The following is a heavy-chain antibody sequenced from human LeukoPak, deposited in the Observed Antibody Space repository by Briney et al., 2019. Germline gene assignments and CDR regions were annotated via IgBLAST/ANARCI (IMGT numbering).Heavy chain of an antibody. J-gene: IGHJ4*02. CDR3: ARGQDYYDSSGYWGY. Sequence: GASVKVSCKASGYTFTSYGISWVRQAPGQGPEWMGWISAYNGNTNYAQKLQGRVTMNTDTSTSTAYMELRSLRSDDTAVYYCARGQDYYDSSGYWGYWGQGTLVTVSS. D-gene: IGHD3-22*01. CDR2: ISAYNGNT. V-gene: IGHV1-18*01. CDR1: GYTFTSYG.